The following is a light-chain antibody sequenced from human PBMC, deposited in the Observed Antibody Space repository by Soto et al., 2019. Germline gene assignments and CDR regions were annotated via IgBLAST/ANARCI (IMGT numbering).Light chain of an antibody. J-gene: IGKJ1*01. CDR1: QSVSTW. CDR3: QQYNGWT. V-gene: IGKV1-5*03. CDR2: KAS. Sequence: DIHMPKSPYTLSASLGDRVTITCRAIQSVSTWLAWYQXKXGKSPKLMIYKASNLESGVRSRFTGRGSGTELTLTISSLQPDDFATYYCQQYNGWTFCQGNKVDIK.